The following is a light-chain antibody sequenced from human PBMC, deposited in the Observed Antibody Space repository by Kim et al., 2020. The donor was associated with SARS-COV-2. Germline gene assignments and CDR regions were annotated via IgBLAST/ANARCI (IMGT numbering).Light chain of an antibody. V-gene: IGKV1-27*01. Sequence: DIQMTQSPSSLSASVGDRVTITCRASQGIGNHLAWYQQKPGKVPKLLIYAASTLQSGVPPRFSGSGFGTDFTLTISSLQPEDVATYYCQKYNSAPRTFGQGTKVDIK. CDR3: QKYNSAPRT. J-gene: IGKJ1*01. CDR1: QGIGNH. CDR2: AAS.